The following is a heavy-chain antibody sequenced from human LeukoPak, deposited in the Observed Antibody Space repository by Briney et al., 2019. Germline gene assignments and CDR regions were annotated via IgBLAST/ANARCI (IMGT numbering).Heavy chain of an antibody. CDR1: GFTFSNYW. D-gene: IGHD2/OR15-2a*01. CDR2: ISQDGSGK. CDR3: ARGPTRANSSDY. V-gene: IGHV3-7*01. Sequence: GGSLRLSCGASGFTFSNYWMSWVRQAPGKGLEWVINISQDGSGKNYADSVEGRFTISRDNAKNSLYLQMNSLRAEDTAMYYCARGPTRANSSDYWGQGTLVTVSS. J-gene: IGHJ4*02.